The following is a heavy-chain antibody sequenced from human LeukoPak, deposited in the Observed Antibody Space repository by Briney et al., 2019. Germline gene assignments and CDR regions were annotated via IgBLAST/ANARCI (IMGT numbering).Heavy chain of an antibody. Sequence: GRSLRLSCAASGFTFSSYWMHWVRQAPGKGLVWVSRINSDGSSTYYADSLKGRFTISRHNSKNTLYLQMNSLRAEDTAVYYCARGLGWEYYYFDYWGQGTLVTVSS. CDR2: INSDGSST. CDR1: GFTFSSYW. J-gene: IGHJ4*02. D-gene: IGHD1-26*01. CDR3: ARGLGWEYYYFDY. V-gene: IGHV3-74*01.